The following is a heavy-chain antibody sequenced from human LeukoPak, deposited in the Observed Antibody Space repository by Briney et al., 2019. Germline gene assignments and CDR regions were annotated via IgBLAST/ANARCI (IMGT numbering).Heavy chain of an antibody. CDR1: GFTFSSYA. Sequence: GGSLRLSCAASGFTFSSYAMSWVRQAPARGLAWVSSLRGDGSTFYADSVKGRFTLSRDESRNTVYFQLNSLRVEDTAVYYCAKASWVSNGDAVLWGQGTLVTVFS. D-gene: IGHD1-1*01. CDR3: AKASWVSNGDAVL. J-gene: IGHJ4*02. CDR2: LRGDGST. V-gene: IGHV3-23*01.